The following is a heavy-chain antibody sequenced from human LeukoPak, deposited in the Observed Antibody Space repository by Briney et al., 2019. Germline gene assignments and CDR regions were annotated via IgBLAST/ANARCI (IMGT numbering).Heavy chain of an antibody. CDR3: ARSLDDSSGGY. D-gene: IGHD3-22*01. Sequence: PGGSLRLSCAASGFTFSSYAMHWVRQAPGKGLEYVSAISSNGVSTYYANSVKGKFTISRDNSKNTLYLQMGSLRAEDMAVYYCARSLDDSSGGYWGQGTLVTVSS. J-gene: IGHJ4*02. V-gene: IGHV3-64*01. CDR1: GFTFSSYA. CDR2: ISSNGVST.